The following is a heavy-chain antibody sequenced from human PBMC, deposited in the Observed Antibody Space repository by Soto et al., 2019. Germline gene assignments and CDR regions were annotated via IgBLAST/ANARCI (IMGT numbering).Heavy chain of an antibody. Sequence: EVQLVESGGGLVQPGGSLRLSCAASGFTFSNYWMSWVRQAPGKGLEWVANIKQDGTEKNYVDSVRGRFTISRDNAKNSLDLTMNSLTAEDTAVYYCASVAIWGQGTLVTVSS. CDR1: GFTFSNYW. D-gene: IGHD5-12*01. J-gene: IGHJ4*02. CDR2: IKQDGTEK. CDR3: ASVAI. V-gene: IGHV3-7*01.